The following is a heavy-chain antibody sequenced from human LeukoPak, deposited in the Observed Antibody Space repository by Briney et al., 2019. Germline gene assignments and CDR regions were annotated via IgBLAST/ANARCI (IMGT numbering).Heavy chain of an antibody. CDR3: AEEVGNTYPTFDY. J-gene: IGHJ4*02. Sequence: GGSLRLSCAASGFTFSNYVMSWVRQAPGKGLEWVSSISGSGGSTYYADSVKGRLTIPRDNSKNTLYLQMNSLRVEDTAVYYCAEEVGNTYPTFDYWGQGTLVTVSS. V-gene: IGHV3-23*01. D-gene: IGHD1-26*01. CDR1: GFTFSNYV. CDR2: ISGSGGST.